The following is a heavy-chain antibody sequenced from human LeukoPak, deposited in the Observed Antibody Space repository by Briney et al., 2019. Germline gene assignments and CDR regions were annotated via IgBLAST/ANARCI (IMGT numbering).Heavy chain of an antibody. CDR3: VRAAQEGRDSLTGVQTGNWFDP. CDR1: GYNFTSYD. V-gene: IGHV1-8*01. J-gene: IGHJ5*02. D-gene: IGHD3-9*01. Sequence: ASVKVSCKPSGYNFTSYDINWVRPATGEGPEWMGWMNPSSGNTGYAQTFQGRLDLTRKIALTTAYMELSSLTSEDTATYYCVRAAQEGRDSLTGVQTGNWFDPWGQGTLVTVSS. CDR2: MNPSSGNT.